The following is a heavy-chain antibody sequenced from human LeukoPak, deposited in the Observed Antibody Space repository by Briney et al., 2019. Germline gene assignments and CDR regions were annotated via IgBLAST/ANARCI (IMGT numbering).Heavy chain of an antibody. Sequence: PGGSLRLSCAASGFTFSSDGMHWGRQAPRKRLQWVAVISYDGSNKYYADSVKGRFTISRDNSKNTLYLQMNSLRAEDTAVYYCAKPSSGSYWSFDYWGQGTLVTVSS. CDR2: ISYDGSNK. CDR3: AKPSSGSYWSFDY. V-gene: IGHV3-30*18. J-gene: IGHJ4*02. D-gene: IGHD1-26*01. CDR1: GFTFSSDG.